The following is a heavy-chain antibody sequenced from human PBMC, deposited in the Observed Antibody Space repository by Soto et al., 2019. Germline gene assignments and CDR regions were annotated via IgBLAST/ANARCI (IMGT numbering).Heavy chain of an antibody. CDR2: ISAYNGNT. Sequence: QVQLVQSGAEVKKPGASVKVSCKASGYTFTSYGISWVRQAPGQGLEWMGWISAYNGNTNYAQKLQGRVTMTTDTSTSTAYMELRSLRSDDTAVYYCARDRLPSSWSGYYTAWFDPWGQGTLVTVSS. J-gene: IGHJ5*02. V-gene: IGHV1-18*01. CDR1: GYTFTSYG. CDR3: ARDRLPSSWSGYYTAWFDP. D-gene: IGHD3-3*01.